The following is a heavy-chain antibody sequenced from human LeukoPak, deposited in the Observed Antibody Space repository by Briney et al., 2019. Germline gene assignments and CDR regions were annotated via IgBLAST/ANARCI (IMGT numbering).Heavy chain of an antibody. Sequence: SETLSLTCTVSGGSISSHYWSWIRQPAGKGLEWIGRIYNSGTTNYSPSLESRVTMSLDTSKNRFSLSLSSVTAADTAVYYCARDRLGATGHWRIDVWGRGTLVTVSS. V-gene: IGHV4-4*07. CDR1: GGSISSHY. CDR3: ARDRLGATGHWRIDV. CDR2: IYNSGTT. J-gene: IGHJ2*01. D-gene: IGHD1-26*01.